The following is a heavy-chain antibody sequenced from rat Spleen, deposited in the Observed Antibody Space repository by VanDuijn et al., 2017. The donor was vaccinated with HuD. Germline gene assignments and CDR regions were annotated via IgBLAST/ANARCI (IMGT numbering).Heavy chain of an antibody. CDR2: IWNTGGT. J-gene: IGHJ2*01. Sequence: VQLVESGGGLVQPGRSMKLSCAASGFTFNNYDMAWVRQAPTKGLEWMGVIWNTGGTQYNSPLKSRLSISKDTSRSQVFLKMNSLQTEDTATYYCTRNTYYFDYWGQGVLVTVSS. D-gene: IGHD2-1*01. V-gene: IGHV2-41*01. CDR1: GFTFNNYD. CDR3: TRNTYYFDY.